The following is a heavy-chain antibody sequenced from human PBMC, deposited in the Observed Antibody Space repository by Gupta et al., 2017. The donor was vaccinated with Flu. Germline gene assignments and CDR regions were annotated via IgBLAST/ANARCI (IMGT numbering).Heavy chain of an antibody. V-gene: IGHV3-23*01. CDR1: GFTFSSYA. CDR3: AKSESINSAFDI. Sequence: EVQLLESGGGLVQPGGSLRLCCAASGFTFSSYAMSWVRQAPGKGLEWVSTISGSGGSTYYADSVKGRFTISRDNSKNTLYLQMNSLRAEDTAVYYCAKSESINSAFDIWGQGTMVPVSS. D-gene: IGHD1-20*01. CDR2: ISGSGGST. J-gene: IGHJ3*02.